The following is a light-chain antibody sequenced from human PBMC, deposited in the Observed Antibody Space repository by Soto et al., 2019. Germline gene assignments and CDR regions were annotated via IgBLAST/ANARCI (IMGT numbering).Light chain of an antibody. V-gene: IGKV3-15*01. CDR3: QHYNSWPVYT. CDR2: NAS. Sequence: IVLTQFPATLSVSPGERATLSCRAGDSIGTNVAWYQHKPGQSPRLLIYNASTRPPGVAARFSGSGSGTEFTLTTSSLQPEDFAVYYCQHYNSWPVYTFGQGTKLDIK. J-gene: IGKJ2*01. CDR1: DSIGTN.